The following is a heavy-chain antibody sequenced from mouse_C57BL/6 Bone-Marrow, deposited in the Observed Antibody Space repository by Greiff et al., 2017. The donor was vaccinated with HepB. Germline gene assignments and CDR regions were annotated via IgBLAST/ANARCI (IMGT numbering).Heavy chain of an antibody. CDR1: GFNIKDDY. Sequence: EVQLQQSGAELVRPGASVKLSCTASGFNIKDDYMHWVKQRPEQGLEWIGWIDPENGDTEYASKFQGKATITADTSSNTAYLQLSSLTSEDTAVYSCTTLPTVVATGYFDVWGTGTTVTVSS. V-gene: IGHV14-4*01. J-gene: IGHJ1*03. D-gene: IGHD1-1*01. CDR2: IDPENGDT. CDR3: TTLPTVVATGYFDV.